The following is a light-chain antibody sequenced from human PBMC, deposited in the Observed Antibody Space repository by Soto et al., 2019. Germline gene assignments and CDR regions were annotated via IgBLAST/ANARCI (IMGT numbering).Light chain of an antibody. Sequence: QSALTQPPSASGSPGQSVTISCTGTSSDVGGYNYVSWYQQYPGKAPKLTIYEVNKRPSGVPDRFSGSNAGNTASLTVSGLQAEDEADYYCTSYAGSNNLGVFGGGTKLTVL. J-gene: IGLJ3*02. CDR1: SSDVGGYNY. V-gene: IGLV2-8*01. CDR3: TSYAGSNNLGV. CDR2: EVN.